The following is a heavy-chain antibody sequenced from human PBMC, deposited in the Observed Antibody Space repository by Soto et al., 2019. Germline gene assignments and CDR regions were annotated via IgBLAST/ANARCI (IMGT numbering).Heavy chain of an antibody. CDR2: ISYDGSNK. V-gene: IGHV3-30*18. J-gene: IGHJ3*02. D-gene: IGHD3-10*01. Sequence: QVQLVESGGGVVQPGRSLRLSCAASGFTFSSYGMHWVRQATGKWLEWVAVISYDGSNKYYADSVKGRFTISRDNSKNTLYLQMNSLRAEDTAVYYCAKDLVDYYGSGVAAFDIWGQGTMVTVSS. CDR3: AKDLVDYYGSGVAAFDI. CDR1: GFTFSSYG.